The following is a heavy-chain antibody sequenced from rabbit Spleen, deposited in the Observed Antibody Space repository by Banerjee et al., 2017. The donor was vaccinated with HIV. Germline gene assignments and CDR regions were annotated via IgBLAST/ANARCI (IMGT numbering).Heavy chain of an antibody. Sequence: QSLEESGGDLVKPGASLTLTCTASGVSFSSNHYMCWVRQAPGKGLEWIACIDAGSSGFTYFATWAKGRFTISKTSSTTVTLQMTRLTAADTATYFCARDLPEIVGWNFGFWGPGTLVTVS. CDR2: IDAGSSGFT. J-gene: IGHJ6*01. CDR1: GVSFSSNHY. CDR3: ARDLPEIVGWNFGF. D-gene: IGHD1-1*01. V-gene: IGHV1S40*01.